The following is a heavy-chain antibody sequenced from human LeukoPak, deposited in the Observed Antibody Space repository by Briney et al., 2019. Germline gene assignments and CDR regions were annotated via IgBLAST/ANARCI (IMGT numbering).Heavy chain of an antibody. CDR2: ITPYSGGT. J-gene: IGHJ3*02. V-gene: IGHV1-2*02. CDR1: GYTFTDYY. CDR3: AREFNTYYYGSGSHDAFDI. Sequence: ASVKVYCKASGYTFTDYYIHWVRQAPGQGLEWMGWITPYSGGTDYAQKFQGRVTMTMDTSISTVYMELSRLRSDDTAVYYCAREFNTYYYGSGSHDAFDIWGQGTEVTVS. D-gene: IGHD3-10*01.